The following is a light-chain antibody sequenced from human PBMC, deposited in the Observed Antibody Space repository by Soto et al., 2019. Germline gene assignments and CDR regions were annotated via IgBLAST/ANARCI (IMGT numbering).Light chain of an antibody. V-gene: IGLV2-14*03. J-gene: IGLJ1*01. CDR3: SSYVTGNTRG. CDR1: SNDVGGYNY. Sequence: QSALTQPASVSGSPGQSITISCTGTSNDVGGYNYVSWYQQHPGKAPKLMIYDVSSRPSGVSNRFSGSKSGNMASLTISGLQAEDEADYYCSSYVTGNTRGFGTGTKVTVL. CDR2: DVS.